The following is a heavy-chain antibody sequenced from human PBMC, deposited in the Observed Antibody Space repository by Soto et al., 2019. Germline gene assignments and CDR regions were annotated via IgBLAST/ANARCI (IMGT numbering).Heavy chain of an antibody. CDR2: INHSGSA. V-gene: IGHV4-34*01. D-gene: IGHD6-19*01. CDR3: ARGLITGSHYSGGWYYFDS. CDR1: GESFSGYI. Sequence: PSETLSLTCAVYGESFSGYIWTWIRKKQGKGLQWIGQINHSGSAIYNPSLKSRVTISVHTSNSQFSLELSSVTAADTAVYYCARGLITGSHYSGGWYYFDSWGQGTQVTISS. J-gene: IGHJ4*02.